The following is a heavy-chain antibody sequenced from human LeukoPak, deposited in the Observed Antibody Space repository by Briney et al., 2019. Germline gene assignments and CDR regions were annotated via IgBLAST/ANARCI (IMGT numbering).Heavy chain of an antibody. Sequence: PGGSLRLSCAASGFTFNNYAISWVRQAPGKGLEWVSAISGPGGSTFYAGSVKGRFTLSRDNSKNTLYLQMNSLRAEDTAVYYCASYSSLDYWGQGTLVTVSS. V-gene: IGHV3-23*01. CDR2: ISGPGGST. CDR3: ASYSSLDY. CDR1: GFTFNNYA. J-gene: IGHJ4*02. D-gene: IGHD6-19*01.